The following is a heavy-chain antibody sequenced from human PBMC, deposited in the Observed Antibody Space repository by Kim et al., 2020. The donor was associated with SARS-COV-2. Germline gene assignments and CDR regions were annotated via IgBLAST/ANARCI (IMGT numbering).Heavy chain of an antibody. CDR3: ARDSDLTGSPYPSYYYGMDA. J-gene: IGHJ6*02. CDR2: IYYSGST. V-gene: IGHV4-59*13. CDR1: GGSISSYY. Sequence: SETLSLTCTVSGGSISSYYWSWIRQPPGKGLEWIGYIYYSGSTNYNPSLKSRVTISVDTSKNQFSLKLSSVTAADTAVYYCARDSDLTGSPYPSYYYGMDAWGQGTTVTVSS. D-gene: IGHD3-9*01.